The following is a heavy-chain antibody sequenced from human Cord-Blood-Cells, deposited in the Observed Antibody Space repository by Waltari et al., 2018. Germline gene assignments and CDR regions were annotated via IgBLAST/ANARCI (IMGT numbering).Heavy chain of an antibody. J-gene: IGHJ3*02. CDR1: XGXISSSSYH. D-gene: IGHD2-2*01. V-gene: IGHV4-39*01. CDR2: IYYSGST. Sequence: QLQLQESGPGLVKPSETLSXTXTVXXGXISSSSYHWGWIRQPPGKGLEWIGSIYYSGSTYYNPSLKSRVTISVDTSKNQFSLKLSSVTAADTAVYYCARQILGYCSSTSCYVDAFDIWGQGTMVTVSS. CDR3: ARQILGYCSSTSCYVDAFDI.